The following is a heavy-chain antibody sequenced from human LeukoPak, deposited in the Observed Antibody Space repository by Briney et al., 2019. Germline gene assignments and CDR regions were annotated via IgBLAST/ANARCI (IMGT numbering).Heavy chain of an antibody. CDR1: GFTFSSYG. CDR3: AKDEGIAAAGMGY. Sequence: PGRSLRLSCAASGFTFSSYGMHWVRQAPGKGLEWVTLISNDGSKKYYVGSVKGRFTISRDNSKNTLYLQMNSLRAEDTAVYYCAKDEGIAAAGMGYWGQGTLVTVSS. V-gene: IGHV3-30*18. J-gene: IGHJ4*02. CDR2: ISNDGSKK. D-gene: IGHD6-13*01.